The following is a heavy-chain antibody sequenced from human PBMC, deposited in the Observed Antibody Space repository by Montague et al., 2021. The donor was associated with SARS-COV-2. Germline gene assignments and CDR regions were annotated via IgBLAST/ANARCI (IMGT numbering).Heavy chain of an antibody. D-gene: IGHD3-10*01. CDR1: GGSIARNYY. Sequence: SETLSLTCTVSGGSIARNYYWGWIRHPPWKGLEWVGNIYYSGTTXINPPLQSRVTISVDASKNQFSLNLTSVTAADTAVYYCARPLVRGVPKAFDIWGQGALVIVSS. CDR3: ARPLVRGVPKAFDI. J-gene: IGHJ3*02. CDR2: IYYSGTT. V-gene: IGHV4-39*01.